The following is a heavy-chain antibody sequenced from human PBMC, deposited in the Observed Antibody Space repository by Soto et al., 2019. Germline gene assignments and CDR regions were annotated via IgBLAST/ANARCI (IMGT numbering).Heavy chain of an antibody. CDR1: GFTFGVYA. V-gene: IGHV3-33*01. J-gene: IGHJ4*02. CDR2: IYYDGSNK. D-gene: IGHD2-15*01. Sequence: PGGSLRLSCAASGFTFGVYAMHWVRQAPGKGLEWVAVIYYDGSNKYYAESVKGRFAISRDNSKNTLYLQMNSLRAEDTAVYYCARAYCSGGICYYYFDYWGQGTLVTVSS. CDR3: ARAYCSGGICYYYFDY.